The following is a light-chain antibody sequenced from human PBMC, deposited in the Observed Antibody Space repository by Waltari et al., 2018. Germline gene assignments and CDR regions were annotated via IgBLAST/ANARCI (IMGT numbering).Light chain of an antibody. V-gene: IGLV2-8*01. J-gene: IGLJ1*01. CDR3: SSYAGSNILYV. CDR1: SSDVGGYNY. Sequence: QSALTQPPSASGSPGQSVTISCTGTSSDVGGYNYVSWYQQHPGKAPKLMIYEVSKRPSGVPDRFSGSKSGNTASLTVSGLQAKDEADYYCSSYAGSNILYVFGTGTKVTVL. CDR2: EVS.